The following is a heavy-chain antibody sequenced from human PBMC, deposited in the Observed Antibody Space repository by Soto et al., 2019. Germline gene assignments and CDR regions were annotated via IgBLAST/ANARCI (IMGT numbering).Heavy chain of an antibody. J-gene: IGHJ6*03. CDR1: GFTFSSYA. CDR3: AKAVPGLTGYSYYYYMDV. V-gene: IGHV3-23*01. CDR2: ISGSGGST. D-gene: IGHD3-9*01. Sequence: GGSLRLSCAASGFTFSSYAMSWVRQAPGKGLEWVSAISGSGGSTYYADSVKGRFTISRDNSKNTLYLQMNSLRAEDTAVYYCAKAVPGLTGYSYYYYMDVWGKGTTVTVSS.